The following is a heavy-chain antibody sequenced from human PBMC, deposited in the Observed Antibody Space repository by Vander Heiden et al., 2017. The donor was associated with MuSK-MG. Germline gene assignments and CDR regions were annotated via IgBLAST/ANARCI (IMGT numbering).Heavy chain of an antibody. J-gene: IGHJ4*02. CDR3: ATAKTAYYFDY. Sequence: EVQLVESGGGLVKPGGSLRLSCAASGFTFSSYSMNWVRQAPGKALEWVSSISSSSSYIYYADSVKGRFTISRDNAKTSLYLQMNSLRAEDTAVYYCATAKTAYYFDYWGQGTLVPSPQ. CDR2: ISSSSSYI. V-gene: IGHV3-21*01. CDR1: GFTFSSYS.